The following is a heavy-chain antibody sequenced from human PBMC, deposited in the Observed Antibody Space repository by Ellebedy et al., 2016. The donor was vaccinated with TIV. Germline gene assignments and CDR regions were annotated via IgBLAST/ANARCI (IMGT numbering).Heavy chain of an antibody. Sequence: SETLSLTXTVSGGSISSYYWRWIRQPPGQGLEWIGYIYYSGSTNYNPSLKSRVTISVDTSKNQFYLKLSSVTAADTAVYYCARDVGYCSGGSCWGWFDPWGQGTLVTVSS. CDR2: IYYSGST. V-gene: IGHV4-59*01. CDR3: ARDVGYCSGGSCWGWFDP. CDR1: GGSISSYY. J-gene: IGHJ5*02. D-gene: IGHD2-15*01.